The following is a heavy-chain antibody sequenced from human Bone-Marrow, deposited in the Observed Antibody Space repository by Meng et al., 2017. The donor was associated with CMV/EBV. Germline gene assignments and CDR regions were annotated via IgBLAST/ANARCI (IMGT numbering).Heavy chain of an antibody. CDR2: INPNTGGT. Sequence: ASVYGSCKADGYTFTLYYIHWVRQAPGQGLEWMGWINPNTGGTDSAQRFQGRVSMTGDTSTSTAYLELSRLTSDDTALYYCARERGLGFRGLNDALDIWGQATMVTVSS. J-gene: IGHJ3*02. CDR1: GYTFTLYY. CDR3: ARERGLGFRGLNDALDI. V-gene: IGHV1-2*02. D-gene: IGHD3/OR15-3a*01.